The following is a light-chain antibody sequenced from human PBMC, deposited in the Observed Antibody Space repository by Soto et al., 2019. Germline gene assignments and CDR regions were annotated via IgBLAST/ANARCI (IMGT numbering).Light chain of an antibody. J-gene: IGLJ2*01. CDR2: GNS. Sequence: QSVLTQPPSVSGAPGQRVTISCTGSSSNIGAGYDVHWYQQLPGTAPKLLIYGNSNRPSGVPDRFSGSKSGTSAYLAITGLQAEDEADYYCQSYDSSLYVAFGGGTKLPS. CDR1: SSNIGAGYD. V-gene: IGLV1-40*01. CDR3: QSYDSSLYVA.